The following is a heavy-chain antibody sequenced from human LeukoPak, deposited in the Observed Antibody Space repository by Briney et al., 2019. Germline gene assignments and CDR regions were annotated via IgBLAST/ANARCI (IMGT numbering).Heavy chain of an antibody. J-gene: IGHJ6*03. CDR3: ARVVVKYSRGNYYYYMDV. V-gene: IGHV4-38-2*02. CDR1: GYSISSGYN. D-gene: IGHD2-21*01. CDR2: ISHSGST. Sequence: SETLSLTCTVSGYSISSGYNWGWIRQPPGKGLEWIGSISHSGSTYYNPSLKSRVTISVDTSKNQFSLKLSSVTAADTAVYYCARVVVKYSRGNYYYYMDVWGKGTTVTISS.